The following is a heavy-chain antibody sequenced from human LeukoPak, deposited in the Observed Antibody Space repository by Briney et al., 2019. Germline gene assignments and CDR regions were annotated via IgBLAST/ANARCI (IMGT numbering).Heavy chain of an antibody. J-gene: IGHJ5*02. CDR1: GGSISSSSYY. V-gene: IGHV4-39*01. CDR2: IYYSGST. D-gene: IGHD2-15*01. Sequence: MSSETLSLTCTVSGGSISSSSYYWGWIRQPPGKGLEWIGSIYYSGSTYYNPSLKSRVTISVDTSKNQFSLKLGSVTAADTAVYYCARVDGSCSGGSCPSGNWFDPWGQGTLVTVSS. CDR3: ARVDGSCSGGSCPSGNWFDP.